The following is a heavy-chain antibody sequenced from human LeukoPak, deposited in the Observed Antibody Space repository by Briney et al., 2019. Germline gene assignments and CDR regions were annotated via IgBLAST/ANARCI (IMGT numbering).Heavy chain of an antibody. V-gene: IGHV4-34*01. J-gene: IGHJ6*02. CDR2: INHSGSS. Sequence: NPSETLSLTCAVYGGSFSGYYWSWIRQPPGKGLEWIGEINHSGSSNYNPSLKSRVTISVDTSKNQFSLKLSSLTAADTAAYYCARGEVATRFYYGMDVWGQGTTVTVSS. CDR1: GGSFSGYY. CDR3: ARGEVATRFYYGMDV. D-gene: IGHD4-23*01.